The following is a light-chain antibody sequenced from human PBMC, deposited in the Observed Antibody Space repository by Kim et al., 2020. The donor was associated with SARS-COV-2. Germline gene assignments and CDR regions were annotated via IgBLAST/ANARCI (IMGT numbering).Light chain of an antibody. J-gene: IGLJ3*02. CDR1: SSDVGGYNY. V-gene: IGLV2-11*01. Sequence: QSVTISCTGTSSDVGGYNYVSWYQQHPGKAPTLMIYDVSKRPSGVPDRFSGSKSGNTASLTISGLQAEDEADYYCCSYAGSYTFEVFGGGTQLTVL. CDR2: DVS. CDR3: CSYAGSYTFEV.